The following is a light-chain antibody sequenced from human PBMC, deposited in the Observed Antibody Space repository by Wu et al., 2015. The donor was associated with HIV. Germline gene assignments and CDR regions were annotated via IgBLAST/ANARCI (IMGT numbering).Light chain of an antibody. CDR2: GAS. Sequence: ETLLTQSPATLSLSPGERATLSCRASQSVASNYLAWYQQKPGQAPRLLIYGASSRATGIPDRFSGSGSGTDFTLTISRLEPEDFVMYYCQQYGSSPQTFGQGTKVEIK. J-gene: IGKJ1*01. CDR3: QQYGSSPQT. V-gene: IGKV3-20*01. CDR1: QSVASNY.